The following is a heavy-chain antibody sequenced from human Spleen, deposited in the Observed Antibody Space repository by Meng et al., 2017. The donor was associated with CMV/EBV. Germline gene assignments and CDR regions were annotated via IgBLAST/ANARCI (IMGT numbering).Heavy chain of an antibody. D-gene: IGHD3-16*01. CDR2: ISAYNGNT. J-gene: IGHJ4*02. Sequence: ASVKVSCKASGYTFTNYGISWVRQAPGQGLEWMGWISAYNGNTDYAQKLQGRVTMTTDTSTSTAYMELRSLRYDDTAVYYCARDLLRGSDWGVFDYWGQGTLVTVSS. CDR1: GYTFTNYG. CDR3: ARDLLRGSDWGVFDY. V-gene: IGHV1-18*01.